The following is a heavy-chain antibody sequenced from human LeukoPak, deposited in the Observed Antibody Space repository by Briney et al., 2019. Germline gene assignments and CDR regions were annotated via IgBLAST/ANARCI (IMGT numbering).Heavy chain of an antibody. CDR3: ARARVIGDIVATDYYYYGMDV. V-gene: IGHV3-23*01. J-gene: IGHJ6*02. D-gene: IGHD5-12*01. CDR1: GFTFSSYA. Sequence: GGSLRLSCAASGFTFSSYAMSWVRQAPGKGLEWVSAISGSGGGTYYADSVKGRFTISRDNSKNTLYLQMNSLRAEDTAVYYCARARVIGDIVATDYYYYGMDVWGQGTTVTVSS. CDR2: ISGSGGGT.